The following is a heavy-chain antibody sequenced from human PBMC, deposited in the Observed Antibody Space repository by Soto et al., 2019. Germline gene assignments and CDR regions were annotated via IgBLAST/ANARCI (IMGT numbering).Heavy chain of an antibody. CDR2: IYYNGST. Sequence: SETLSLTCTVSGGSISSYYWSWIRQPPGKGLERIGYIYYNGSTNYNPSLKSRVTISVDTSKNQFSLKLNSMTAADTAVYYCARHNYGSGSTYFDYWGQGTLVTVSS. V-gene: IGHV4-59*08. J-gene: IGHJ4*02. CDR3: ARHNYGSGSTYFDY. D-gene: IGHD3-10*01. CDR1: GGSISSYY.